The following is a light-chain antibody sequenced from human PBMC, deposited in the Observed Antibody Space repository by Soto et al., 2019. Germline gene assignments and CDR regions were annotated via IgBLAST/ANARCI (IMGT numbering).Light chain of an antibody. CDR1: QSVSSN. CDR2: GAS. Sequence: EMVMTQSPATLSVSPGERATLSCRASQSVSSNLAWYQQKPGQAPRLLIYGASTRATGIPARFSGSGSGTEFTLTISSLQSEDFAVYYCQQYNNWPSGVFTFGPGTKVDIK. CDR3: QQYNNWPSGVFT. V-gene: IGKV3-15*01. J-gene: IGKJ3*01.